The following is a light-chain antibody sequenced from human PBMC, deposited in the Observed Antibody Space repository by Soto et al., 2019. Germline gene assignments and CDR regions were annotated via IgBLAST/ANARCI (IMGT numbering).Light chain of an antibody. J-gene: IGLJ3*02. CDR2: AVS. Sequence: QSALTQPRSVSGSPGQSVTISCTGTNSDVGRYNFVSWYQQLPGKAPKLLISAVSQRPSGVPDRFSGSKSGNTASLTISGLQSDDEADYFCYSYTSSDIWVFGGETK. V-gene: IGLV2-11*01. CDR3: YSYTSSDIWV. CDR1: NSDVGRYNF.